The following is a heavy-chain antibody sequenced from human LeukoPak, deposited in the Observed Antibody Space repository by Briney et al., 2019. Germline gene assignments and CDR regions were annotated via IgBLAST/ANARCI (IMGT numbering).Heavy chain of an antibody. CDR3: ARHESDSWRAGHYYYGMDV. J-gene: IGHJ6*02. Sequence: SETLSLTCTVSGGSISSYYWSWIRQPPGKGLEWIGYIYYSGSTNYNPSLKSRVTISVDTSKNQFSLKLSSVTAADTAVYYYARHESDSWRAGHYYYGMDVWGQGTTVTVSS. CDR1: GGSISSYY. CDR2: IYYSGST. V-gene: IGHV4-59*08. D-gene: IGHD5-12*01.